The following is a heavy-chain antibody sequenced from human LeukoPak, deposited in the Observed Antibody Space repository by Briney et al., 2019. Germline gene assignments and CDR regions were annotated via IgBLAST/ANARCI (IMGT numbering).Heavy chain of an antibody. J-gene: IGHJ4*02. CDR1: GFTFSSYA. CDR2: ISVSGGNT. CDR3: ARIEDRGYSYGHYDY. V-gene: IGHV3-23*01. D-gene: IGHD5-18*01. Sequence: GGSLRLSCAASGFTFSSYAMSWVRQAPGKGLEWVSAISVSGGNTYYADSVKGRFTISRDNSKNMLYLQMNSLITEDTAVYYCARIEDRGYSYGHYDYWGQGTLVTVSS.